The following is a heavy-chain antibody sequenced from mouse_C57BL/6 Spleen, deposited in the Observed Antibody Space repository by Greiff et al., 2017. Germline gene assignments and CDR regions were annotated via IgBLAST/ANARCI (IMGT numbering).Heavy chain of an antibody. Sequence: VQLQQSGPELVKPGASVKISCKASGYAFSSSWMNWVKQRPGKGLEWIGRIYPGDGDTNYNGKFKGKATLTADKSSSTAYMQLSSLTSEDSAVYFYARSMGAMDDWGQGTSVTVSS. V-gene: IGHV1-82*01. J-gene: IGHJ4*01. CDR1: GYAFSSSW. CDR3: ARSMGAMDD. CDR2: IYPGDGDT.